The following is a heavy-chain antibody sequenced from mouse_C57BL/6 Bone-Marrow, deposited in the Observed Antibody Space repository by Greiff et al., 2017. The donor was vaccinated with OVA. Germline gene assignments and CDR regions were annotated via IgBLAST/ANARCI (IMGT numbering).Heavy chain of an antibody. CDR2: INPGSGGT. V-gene: IGHV1-54*01. J-gene: IGHJ4*01. Sequence: VQLQQSGAELVRPGTSVKVSCKASGYAFTNYLIEWVKQRPGQGLEWIGVINPGSGGTNYNEKFKGKATLTAYKSSSTAYMQLSSLTSADSAVYVCASSYWLLRIDYWGQGTAVTVSA. CDR1: GYAFTNYL. CDR3: ASSYWLLRIDY. D-gene: IGHD2-3*01.